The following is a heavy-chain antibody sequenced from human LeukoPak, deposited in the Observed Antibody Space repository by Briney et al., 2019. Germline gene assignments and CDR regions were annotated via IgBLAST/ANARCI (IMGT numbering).Heavy chain of an antibody. CDR2: IYYSGSA. D-gene: IGHD4-17*01. CDR1: GGSISSSSYY. J-gene: IGHJ4*02. Sequence: PSETLSLTCTVSGGSISSSSYYWGWIRQPPGKGLEWIGSIYYSGSAYYNPSLKSRVTISVDTSKNQFSLKLSSVTAADTAVYYCARLGFRYQDYGATHYFDYWGQGTLVTVSS. V-gene: IGHV4-39*07. CDR3: ARLGFRYQDYGATHYFDY.